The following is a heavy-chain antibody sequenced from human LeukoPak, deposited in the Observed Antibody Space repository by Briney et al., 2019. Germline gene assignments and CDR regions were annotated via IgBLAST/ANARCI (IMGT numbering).Heavy chain of an antibody. CDR2: ISAYTGDK. J-gene: IGHJ4*02. CDR1: GYTFTNYA. CDR3: ARLRLGELSLGFDY. V-gene: IGHV1-18*01. D-gene: IGHD3-16*02. Sequence: ASVKVSCKASGYTFTNYAISWVRQAPGQGLEWMGWISAYTGDKRDSQRLQGRVTMTTDTPTSTAYMELRSLISDDTAVYYCARLRLGELSLGFDYWGQGTLVTVSS.